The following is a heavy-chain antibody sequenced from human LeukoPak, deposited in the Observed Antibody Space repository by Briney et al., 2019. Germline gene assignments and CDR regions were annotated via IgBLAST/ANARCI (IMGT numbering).Heavy chain of an antibody. Sequence: GGSLRLSCAASGFTFSSYAMSWVRQAPGKGLEWVSAISGSGGSTYYADSVKGRFTISRDNSKNTLYLQMNSLRAEDTAVYYCAKDQRRGLRLGELYGGYYFDYWGQGTLVTVSS. J-gene: IGHJ4*02. CDR3: AKDQRRGLRLGELYGGYYFDY. CDR2: ISGSGGST. V-gene: IGHV3-23*01. D-gene: IGHD3-16*01. CDR1: GFTFSSYA.